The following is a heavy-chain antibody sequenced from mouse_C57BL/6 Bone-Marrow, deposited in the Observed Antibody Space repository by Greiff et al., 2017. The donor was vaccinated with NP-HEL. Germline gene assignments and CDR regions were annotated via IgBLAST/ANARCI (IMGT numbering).Heavy chain of an antibody. CDR2: IDPSDSYT. Sequence: VQLKQPGAELVKPGASVKLSCKASGYTFTSYWMQWVKQRPGQGLEWIGEIDPSDSYTNYNQKFKGKATLTVDTSSSTAYMQLSSLTSEDSAVYYCAREGLRSYWGQGTSVTVSS. V-gene: IGHV1-50*01. J-gene: IGHJ4*01. D-gene: IGHD1-1*01. CDR3: AREGLRSY. CDR1: GYTFTSYW.